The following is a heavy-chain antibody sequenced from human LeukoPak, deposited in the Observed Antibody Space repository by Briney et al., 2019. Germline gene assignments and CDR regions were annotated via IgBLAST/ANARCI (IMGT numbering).Heavy chain of an antibody. D-gene: IGHD6-19*01. CDR3: AKEKSSGWHDAFDI. Sequence: GGSLRLSCAASGFTFSSYGMHGVRQAPGKGLEWVAFVRYDGSNKYYADSVKGRFTISGDTSKNTLYMQMNSLRAEDTAVYYGAKEKSSGWHDAFDIWGQGTMVTVSS. J-gene: IGHJ3*02. V-gene: IGHV3-30*02. CDR2: VRYDGSNK. CDR1: GFTFSSYG.